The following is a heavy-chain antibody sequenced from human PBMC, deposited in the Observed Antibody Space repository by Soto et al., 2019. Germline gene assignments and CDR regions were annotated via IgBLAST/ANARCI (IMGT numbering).Heavy chain of an antibody. CDR3: AKDLRPLNYSYYYMDV. Sequence: GVSLRLSCAASGFTFSSYAMSWFRQAPGKGLEWVSAISGSGGSTYYADSVKGRFTISRDNSKNTLYLQMNSLRAEDTAVYYCAKDLRPLNYSYYYMDVWGKGTTFTVSS. CDR2: ISGSGGST. D-gene: IGHD3-16*01. V-gene: IGHV3-23*01. CDR1: GFTFSSYA. J-gene: IGHJ6*03.